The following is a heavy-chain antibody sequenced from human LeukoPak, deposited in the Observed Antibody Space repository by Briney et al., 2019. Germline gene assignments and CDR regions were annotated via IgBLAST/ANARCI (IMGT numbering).Heavy chain of an antibody. CDR1: GFTFTTNY. CDR2: IYSGDVT. J-gene: IGHJ4*02. CDR3: ARGEQWLPSFDY. D-gene: IGHD6-19*01. V-gene: IGHV3-53*01. Sequence: GGSLRLPCAASGFTFTTNYLSWVRQAPGKGLEWVSVIYSGDVTYYEDSVKGRFTVSRANSKNTLYLQMNSLRAEDTAVYYRARGEQWLPSFDYWGQGTLVTVSS.